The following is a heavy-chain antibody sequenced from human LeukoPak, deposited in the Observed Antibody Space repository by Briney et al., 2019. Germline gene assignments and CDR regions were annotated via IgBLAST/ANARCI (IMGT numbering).Heavy chain of an antibody. CDR2: IKHSGST. CDR1: GGSFSVYY. D-gene: IGHD6-19*01. CDR3: AINTRIAEAGIYRRGNWFDP. Sequence: SETLSLTCAVSGGSFSVYYWSLSRQPPGKGLGWGGEIKHSGSTNHNASLKSRVTISVDTSKDQFSLKLTSVNANDTDVYYCAINTRIAEAGIYRRGNWFDPWGQGTLVTVSS. V-gene: IGHV4-34*01. J-gene: IGHJ5*02.